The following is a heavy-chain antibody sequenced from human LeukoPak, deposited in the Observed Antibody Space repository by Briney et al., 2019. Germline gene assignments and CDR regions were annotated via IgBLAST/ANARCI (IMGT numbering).Heavy chain of an antibody. CDR2: IIPIFGTA. J-gene: IGHJ4*02. Sequence: ASVKVSCKASGGTFSSYAISWVRQAPGQGLEWMGGIIPIFGTANYAQKFQGRVTITADESTSTAYMELSSLRSEDTAVYYCARGRAAYDFWSGYPGEPFDYWGQGTLVTVSS. D-gene: IGHD3-3*01. CDR3: ARGRAAYDFWSGYPGEPFDY. V-gene: IGHV1-69*13. CDR1: GGTFSSYA.